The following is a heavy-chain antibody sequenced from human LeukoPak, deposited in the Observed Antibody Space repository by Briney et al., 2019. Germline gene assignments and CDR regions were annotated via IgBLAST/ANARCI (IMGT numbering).Heavy chain of an antibody. CDR3: AGAPWLLYAFDI. V-gene: IGHV4-30-4*01. Sequence: PSETLSLTCTVSGGSISSGDYYWSWIRQPPGKGLEWIGYIYYSGSTYYNPSLKSRVTISVDTSKNQFSLKLSSVTAADTAVYYCAGAPWLLYAFDIWGQGTMVTVSS. J-gene: IGHJ3*02. CDR2: IYYSGST. D-gene: IGHD5-18*01. CDR1: GGSISSGDYY.